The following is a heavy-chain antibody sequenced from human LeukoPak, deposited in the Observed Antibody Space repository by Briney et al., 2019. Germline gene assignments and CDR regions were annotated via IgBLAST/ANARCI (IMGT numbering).Heavy chain of an antibody. CDR3: ARAARLYDY. V-gene: IGHV3-11*01. CDR2: ISGSGSDI. CDR1: GFSFSDSY. Sequence: GGSLRLSCVVSGFSFSDSYMSWVRQAPERGLECISYISGSGSDINYADSVKGRFTISRDNAKNSVYLQMNSLRVEDTAIYYCARAARLYDYWGQGTQVTVSS. D-gene: IGHD4/OR15-4a*01. J-gene: IGHJ4*02.